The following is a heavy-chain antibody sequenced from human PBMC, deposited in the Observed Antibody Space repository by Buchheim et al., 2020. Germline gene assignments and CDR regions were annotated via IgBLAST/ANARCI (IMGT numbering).Heavy chain of an antibody. CDR2: IGHTGDT. V-gene: IGHV4-39*01. CDR3: ARHRTVTGSSLSDY. Sequence: QLQLQESGPGLVKPSETLSLTCTVSGGSISSGSYYWGWIRQSPGKGLEWIAIIGHTGDTYYNPSLQSRVTISVDTSKNTFSLKLSSVTAADTAVYYCARHRTVTGSSLSDYWGQGTL. CDR1: GGSISSGSYY. D-gene: IGHD1-26*01. J-gene: IGHJ4*02.